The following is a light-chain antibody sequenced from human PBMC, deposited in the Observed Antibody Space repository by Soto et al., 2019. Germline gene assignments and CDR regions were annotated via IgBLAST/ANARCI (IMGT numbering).Light chain of an antibody. CDR1: SSDVGASNY. CDR2: DIN. CDR3: TSYAGSNNYV. V-gene: IGLV2-8*01. J-gene: IGLJ1*01. Sequence: QSALTQPPSASGSPGQSVTISCTGTSSDVGASNYVSWYQQHPGKAPKLIIYDINQRPSGVPDRFSGSKSGNTASLTVSGLQAEDEADYYCTSYAGSNNYVFGTGTKVTVL.